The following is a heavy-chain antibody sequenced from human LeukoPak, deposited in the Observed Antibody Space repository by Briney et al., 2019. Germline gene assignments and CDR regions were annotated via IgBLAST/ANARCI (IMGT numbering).Heavy chain of an antibody. Sequence: ASVKVSCKASGGTFSSYAISWLRQAPGQGLDWMGWVVPKSGDTNIAQKFRDRVTMTRDTSINTAYMEINRLTSDDTAMYYCTRGVLLQGRGAFDIWGQGAMVTVSS. CDR1: GGTFSSYA. V-gene: IGHV1-2*02. D-gene: IGHD2-15*01. CDR2: VVPKSGDT. CDR3: TRGVLLQGRGAFDI. J-gene: IGHJ3*02.